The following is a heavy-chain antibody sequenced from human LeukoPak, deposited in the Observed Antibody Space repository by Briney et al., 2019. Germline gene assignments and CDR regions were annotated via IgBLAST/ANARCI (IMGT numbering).Heavy chain of an antibody. Sequence: PSETLSLTCAVYGGSFSGYYWSWIRQPPGKGLEWIGEINHSGSTNYNPSLKSRVTISVDTSKNQFSLKLSSVTAADTAVYYCAKVAAAGTTYFYYWGQGSLVTV. D-gene: IGHD6-13*01. CDR1: GGSFSGYY. CDR2: INHSGST. V-gene: IGHV4-34*01. CDR3: AKVAAAGTTYFYY. J-gene: IGHJ4*01.